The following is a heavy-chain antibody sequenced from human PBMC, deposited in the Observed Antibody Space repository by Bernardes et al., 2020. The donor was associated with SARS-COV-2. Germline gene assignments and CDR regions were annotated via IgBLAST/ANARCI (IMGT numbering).Heavy chain of an antibody. CDR2: ISATGTNT. J-gene: IGHJ4*02. Sequence: GSVRLSCAASGITFTNYAMNWVRHAPGKGLEGVASISATGTNTFYADSVKGRFTVSSDNFKNTLYLQMNSLRAEDTAVYYCANWNLVTMGLDYWGQGTLVTVSS. CDR3: ANWNLVTMGLDY. D-gene: IGHD1-1*01. V-gene: IGHV3-23*01. CDR1: GITFTNYA.